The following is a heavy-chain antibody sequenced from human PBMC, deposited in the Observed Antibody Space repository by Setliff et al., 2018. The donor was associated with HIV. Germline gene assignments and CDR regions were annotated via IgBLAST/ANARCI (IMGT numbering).Heavy chain of an antibody. Sequence: SETLSLTCTVSGASISSHYWSWIRQSPGRELEWIGYIYSTGSTNYNPSLENRVTISVDTSKSQFFLMLSSVTAADTAVYYCARDRRDDYYLTAYFDSLGQGALVTVSS. V-gene: IGHV4-4*09. CDR1: GASISSHY. CDR3: ARDRRDDYYLTAYFDS. D-gene: IGHD1-26*01. CDR2: IYSTGST. J-gene: IGHJ4*02.